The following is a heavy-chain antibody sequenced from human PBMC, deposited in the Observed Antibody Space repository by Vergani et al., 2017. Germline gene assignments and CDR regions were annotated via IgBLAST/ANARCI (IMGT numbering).Heavy chain of an antibody. CDR3: ATQYSGSYLVGLVT. CDR1: GYTFTDYY. Sequence: VQLVQSGAEVKKPGSSVKVSCKVSGYTFTDYYMHWVQQAPGKGLEWMGLVDPEDGETIYAETFQGRVTITADTSTDTAYMELSSLRSEDTAVYYCATQYSGSYLVGLVTWGQGTLVTVSS. CDR2: VDPEDGET. J-gene: IGHJ5*02. V-gene: IGHV1-69-2*01. D-gene: IGHD1-26*01.